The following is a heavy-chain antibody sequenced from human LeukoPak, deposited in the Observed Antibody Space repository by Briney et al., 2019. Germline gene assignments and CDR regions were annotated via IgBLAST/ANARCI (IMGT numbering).Heavy chain of an antibody. Sequence: GGSLRLSCAASGFTFSSYAMSWVRQAPGKGLEWVSAISGSGGSTYYADSVKGRFTISRDNSKNTLYLQMNSLRAEDTAVYYCAKDIKGTNYYYYGMGAWGQGTTVTVSS. V-gene: IGHV3-23*01. J-gene: IGHJ6*02. D-gene: IGHD1-14*01. CDR3: AKDIKGTNYYYYGMGA. CDR2: ISGSGGST. CDR1: GFTFSSYA.